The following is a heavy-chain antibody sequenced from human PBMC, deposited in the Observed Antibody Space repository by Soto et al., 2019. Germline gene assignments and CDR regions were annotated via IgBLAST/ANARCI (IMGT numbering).Heavy chain of an antibody. CDR3: ARDVVVVVPAAIMLDP. CDR2: IKQGGSEK. CDR1: GFTFSSYW. Sequence: GGSLRLSCAASGFTFSSYWMSWVRQAPGKGLEWVANIKQGGSEKYYVDSVKGRFTISRDNAKNSLYLQMNSLRAEDTAVYYCARDVVVVVPAAIMLDPWGQGTLVTVSS. D-gene: IGHD2-2*02. J-gene: IGHJ5*02. V-gene: IGHV3-7*01.